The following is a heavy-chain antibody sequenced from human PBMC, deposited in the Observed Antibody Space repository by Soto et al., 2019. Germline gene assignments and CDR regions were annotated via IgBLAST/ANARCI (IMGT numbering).Heavy chain of an antibody. CDR2: ISYDGSNK. J-gene: IGHJ6*02. CDR1: GFTFSSYA. Sequence: PGGSLRLSCAASGFTFSSYAMHWVRQAPGKGLEWVAVISYDGSNKYYADSVKGRFTISRDNSKNTLYLQMNSLRAEDTAVYYCASTTSITMVRGVIPYYYYGMDVWGQGTTVTVSS. CDR3: ASTTSITMVRGVIPYYYYGMDV. V-gene: IGHV3-30-3*01. D-gene: IGHD3-10*01.